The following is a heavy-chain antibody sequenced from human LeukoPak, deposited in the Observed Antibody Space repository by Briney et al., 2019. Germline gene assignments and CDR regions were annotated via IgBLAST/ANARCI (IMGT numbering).Heavy chain of an antibody. CDR1: GYTFTGYY. Sequence: GASVKVSCKASGYTFTGYYMHWVRQAPGQGLEWMGWMNPNSGNTGYAQKFQGRVTITRNTSISTAYMELSSLRSEDTAVYYCARDFKRITIFGVVITHRFFDYWGQGTLVTVSS. V-gene: IGHV1-8*03. J-gene: IGHJ4*02. D-gene: IGHD3-3*01. CDR2: MNPNSGNT. CDR3: ARDFKRITIFGVVITHRFFDY.